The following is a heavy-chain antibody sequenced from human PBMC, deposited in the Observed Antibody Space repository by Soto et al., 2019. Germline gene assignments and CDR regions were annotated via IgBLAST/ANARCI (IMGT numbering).Heavy chain of an antibody. J-gene: IGHJ5*02. D-gene: IGHD2-8*01. CDR3: ARDLFCTNGVCPSNWFDP. CDR2: ISSSSSYT. Sequence: GGSLRLSCAASGFTFSDYYMSWIRQAPGKGLEWVSYISSSSSYTNYADSVKGRFTISRDNAKNSLYLQINSLRAEDTAVYYCARDLFCTNGVCPSNWFDPWGQGTLVTVSS. V-gene: IGHV3-11*06. CDR1: GFTFSDYY.